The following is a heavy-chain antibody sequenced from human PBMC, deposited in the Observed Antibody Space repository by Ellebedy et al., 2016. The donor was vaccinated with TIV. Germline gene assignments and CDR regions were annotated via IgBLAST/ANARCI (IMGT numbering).Heavy chain of an antibody. D-gene: IGHD4-11*01. V-gene: IGHV3-21*01. J-gene: IGHJ5*02. CDR1: GFTFSSYS. CDR3: ASSDYSNHNLFEP. Sequence: GESLKISCAAPGFTFSSYSMNCVRQAQGKGLDWVPNISSSSSYIYYADSVKGRFTISRDNAKNSLYLQMNSLRAEDTSVYYCASSDYSNHNLFEPWGQGTLVTVSS. CDR2: ISSSSSYI.